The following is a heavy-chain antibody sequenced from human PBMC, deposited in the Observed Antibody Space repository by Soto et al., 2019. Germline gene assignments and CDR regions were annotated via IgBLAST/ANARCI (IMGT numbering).Heavy chain of an antibody. CDR2: IYHSGST. CDR3: ARGITFPFLNFDY. D-gene: IGHD3-16*01. V-gene: IGHV4-30-2*01. J-gene: IGHJ4*02. CDR1: GGSISSGGYS. Sequence: SETLSLTCAVSGGSISSGGYSWSWIRQPPGKGLEWIGYIYHSGSTYYNPSLKSRVTISVDRSKNQFSLKLSSVTAADTAVYYCARGITFPFLNFDYWGQGTLVTVSS.